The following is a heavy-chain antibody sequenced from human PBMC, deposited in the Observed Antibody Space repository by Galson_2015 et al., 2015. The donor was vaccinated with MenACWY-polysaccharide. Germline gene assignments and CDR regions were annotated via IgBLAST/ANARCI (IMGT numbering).Heavy chain of an antibody. CDR2: MNPNSGNT. CDR1: GYKFTSYD. J-gene: IGHJ4*02. CDR3: ARIIDRKSAFADS. Sequence: SVKVSCKASGYKFTSYDINWVRQATGQGLEWMGWMNPNSGNTGYAQKLQGRVTMTRNSAMTTAFMELSSLGSEDTAVYYCARIIDRKSAFADSWGQGPLVTVSS. V-gene: IGHV1-8*01.